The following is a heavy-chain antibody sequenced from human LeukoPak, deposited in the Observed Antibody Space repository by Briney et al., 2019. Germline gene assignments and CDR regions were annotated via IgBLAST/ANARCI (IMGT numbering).Heavy chain of an antibody. Sequence: SETLSLTCAVYGGSFSGYYWSWIRQPPGKGLEWIGEINHSGSTNYNPSLKSRVTISVDTSKNQFPLKLSSVTAADTAVYYCARYRPSAVAGLDYWGQGTLVTVSS. CDR2: INHSGST. V-gene: IGHV4-34*01. CDR1: GGSFSGYY. J-gene: IGHJ4*02. CDR3: ARYRPSAVAGLDY. D-gene: IGHD6-19*01.